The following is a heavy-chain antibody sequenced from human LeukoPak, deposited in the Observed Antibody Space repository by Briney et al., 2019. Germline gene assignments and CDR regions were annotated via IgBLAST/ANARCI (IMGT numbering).Heavy chain of an antibody. CDR2: IGYDGSNK. CDR1: GFTFSSYG. CDR3: AKEAYDSSGYLTFHFDY. V-gene: IGHV3-30*02. Sequence: PGGSLRLSCAASGFTFSSYGMNWVRQAPGKGLEWVAFIGYDGSNKYYADCVKGRFTISRDNSKNTLYLQINRLRAEDTSVYYCAKEAYDSSGYLTFHFDYWGQGTLVTVSS. D-gene: IGHD3-22*01. J-gene: IGHJ4*02.